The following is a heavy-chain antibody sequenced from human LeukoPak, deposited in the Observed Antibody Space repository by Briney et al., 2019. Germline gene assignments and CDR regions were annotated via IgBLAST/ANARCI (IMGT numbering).Heavy chain of an antibody. J-gene: IGHJ1*01. CDR3: ATYSSLNRREFQY. Sequence: QPGGPLRLSCEGSGFTFSNYWMGWARQAPGKGLQWVANIKTDGSEKYYVDSVKGRFTISRDNAKNSLYLQMNSLRAEDTAVYYCATYSSLNRREFQYWGQGTLLTVSS. V-gene: IGHV3-7*01. CDR1: GFTFSNYW. D-gene: IGHD3-22*01. CDR2: IKTDGSEK.